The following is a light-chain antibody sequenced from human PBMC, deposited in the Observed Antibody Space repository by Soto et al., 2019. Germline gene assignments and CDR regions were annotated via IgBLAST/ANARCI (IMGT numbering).Light chain of an antibody. Sequence: EIVMTQSPATLSVSPGERATLSCRASQSVSSNLAWYQQKPGQAPRLLIYGASSRATGIPASFSGSGSGTTFILTISSLQSEDVAVYYCQQYNNWPPWTFGQGTKVEIK. CDR2: GAS. J-gene: IGKJ1*01. CDR3: QQYNNWPPWT. V-gene: IGKV3-15*01. CDR1: QSVSSN.